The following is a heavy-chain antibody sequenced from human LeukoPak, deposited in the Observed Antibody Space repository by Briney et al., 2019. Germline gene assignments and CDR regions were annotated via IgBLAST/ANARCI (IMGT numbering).Heavy chain of an antibody. Sequence: SETLSLTCTVSGGSISSYYWSWIRQPPGKGLEWIGEINHSGSTNYNPSLKSRVTISVDTSKNQFSLKLSSVTAADTAVYYCARVAPLLGYCSSTSCHYYGMDVWGQGTTVTVSS. D-gene: IGHD2-2*01. CDR2: INHSGST. J-gene: IGHJ6*02. CDR3: ARVAPLLGYCSSTSCHYYGMDV. CDR1: GGSISSYY. V-gene: IGHV4-34*01.